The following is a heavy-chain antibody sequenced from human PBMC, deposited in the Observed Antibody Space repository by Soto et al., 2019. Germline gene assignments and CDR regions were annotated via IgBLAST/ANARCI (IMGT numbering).Heavy chain of an antibody. Sequence: QVQLVESGGGLVKPGGSLTLSCAASGFTFSDYYMSWIRQAPGKGLEWVSYISSSSSYTNYADSVKGRFTISRDNAKNSLYLQMYSLRVEDTALYYCARDHHRYSGYDYVDYWGQGSLVTVSS. CDR2: ISSSSSYT. CDR1: GFTFSDYY. V-gene: IGHV3-11*05. J-gene: IGHJ4*02. CDR3: ARDHHRYSGYDYVDY. D-gene: IGHD5-12*01.